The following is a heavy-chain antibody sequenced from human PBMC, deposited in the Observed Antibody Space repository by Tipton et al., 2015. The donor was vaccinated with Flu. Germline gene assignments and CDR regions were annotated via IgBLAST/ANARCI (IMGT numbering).Heavy chain of an antibody. V-gene: IGHV3-7*01. CDR2: IKQGGDEK. CDR1: GFTFSSYG. J-gene: IGHJ4*02. D-gene: IGHD2-8*02. CDR3: ARTRGGYCTATACFADYFDY. Sequence: VQLVQSGGGVVQPGRSLRLSCAASGFTFSSYGMHWVRQAPGKGLEWVANIKQGGDEKYYVDSVKGRFTISRDNPKNSLYLQMNSLRAEDTAVYYCARTRGGYCTATACFADYFDYWGQGALVTVSS.